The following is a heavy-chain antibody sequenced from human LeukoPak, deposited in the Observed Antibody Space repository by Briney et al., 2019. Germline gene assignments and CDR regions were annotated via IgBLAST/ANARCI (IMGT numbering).Heavy chain of an antibody. V-gene: IGHV1-8*02. D-gene: IGHD3-10*01. CDR1: GYTFTGYY. CDR3: ARGGVWFDP. J-gene: IGHJ5*02. Sequence: ASVKVSYKASGYTFTGYYMHWVRQAPGQGLEWMGWMNPNSGNTGYAQKFQGRVTMTRNTSISTAYMELSSLRSEDTAVYYCARGGVWFDPWGQGTLVTVSS. CDR2: MNPNSGNT.